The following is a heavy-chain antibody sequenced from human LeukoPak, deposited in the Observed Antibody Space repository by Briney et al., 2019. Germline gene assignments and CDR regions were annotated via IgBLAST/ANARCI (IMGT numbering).Heavy chain of an antibody. Sequence: GASVKVSCKASGYTFTSYGISWVRQAPGQGLEWMGWISAYNGNTNYAQKLQGRVTMTTDTSTSTAYMELRSLRSDDTAVYYCARGVKGAYGSGSYTYYYMDVWGKGTTVTISS. J-gene: IGHJ6*03. D-gene: IGHD3-10*01. CDR3: ARGVKGAYGSGSYTYYYMDV. CDR1: GYTFTSYG. V-gene: IGHV1-18*01. CDR2: ISAYNGNT.